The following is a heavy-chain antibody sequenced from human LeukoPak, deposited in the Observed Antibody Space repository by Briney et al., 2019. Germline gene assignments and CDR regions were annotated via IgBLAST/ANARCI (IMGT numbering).Heavy chain of an antibody. CDR2: INPDSGDT. V-gene: IGHV1-2*02. D-gene: IGHD4-17*01. J-gene: IGHJ4*02. CDR3: ARGLRYGDYLAPLDY. Sequence: ASVKVSCKASGYTFTGYYMHWVRQAPGQGLEWMGWINPDSGDTNYAQKFQGRVTMTRDTSISTAYMELSRLRSDDTAVYYCARGLRYGDYLAPLDYWGQGTLVTVSS. CDR1: GYTFTGYY.